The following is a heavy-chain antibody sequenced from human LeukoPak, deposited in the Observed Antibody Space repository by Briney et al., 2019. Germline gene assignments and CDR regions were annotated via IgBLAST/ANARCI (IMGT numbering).Heavy chain of an antibody. CDR3: AKAMYSSGWSYYYYGMDV. J-gene: IGHJ6*04. CDR2: ISYDGSNK. D-gene: IGHD6-19*01. V-gene: IGHV3-30-3*01. CDR1: GFTFSSYA. Sequence: GGSLRLSCAASGFTFSSYAMHWVRQAPGKGLEWVAVISYDGSNKYYADSVKGRFTISRDNSKNTLYLQMNSLRAEDTAVYYCAKAMYSSGWSYYYYGMDVWGKGTTVTVSS.